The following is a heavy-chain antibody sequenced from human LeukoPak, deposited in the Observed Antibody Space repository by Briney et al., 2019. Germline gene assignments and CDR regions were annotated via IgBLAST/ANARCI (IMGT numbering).Heavy chain of an antibody. J-gene: IGHJ4*02. CDR3: AGLGSSYFDY. V-gene: IGHV3-21*01. CDR1: GLTFSSYS. Sequence: GGSLRLSCAASGLTFSSYSMNWVRQAPGKGLEWVSSIGSSSSYIYYADSVKGRFTISRDNAKNSLYLQMNSLRAEDTAVYYCAGLGSSYFDYWGQGTLVTVSS. D-gene: IGHD7-27*01. CDR2: IGSSSSYI.